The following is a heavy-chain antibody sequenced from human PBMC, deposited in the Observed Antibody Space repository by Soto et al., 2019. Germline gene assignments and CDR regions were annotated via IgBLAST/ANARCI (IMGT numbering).Heavy chain of an antibody. V-gene: IGHV1-18*01. CDR3: SRWEGGYGVY. J-gene: IGHJ4*02. Sequence: QVQLVQYGVEVKKPGASVKVFCKASGYTFTSYGISWVRQAPGQGLEWMGWISAYNGNTNYAQKLQGRLTMTTDTSTSTAYMERRSLRSDDTAVYHCSRWEGGYGVYWGQGTLVTVSS. D-gene: IGHD4-17*01. CDR2: ISAYNGNT. CDR1: GYTFTSYG.